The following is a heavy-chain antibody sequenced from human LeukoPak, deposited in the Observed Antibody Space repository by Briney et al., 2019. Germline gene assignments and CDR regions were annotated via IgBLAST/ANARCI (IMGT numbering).Heavy chain of an antibody. D-gene: IGHD1-26*01. CDR1: GGSFSGYY. CDR2: INHSGST. Sequence: PSETLSLTCAVYGGSFSGYYWSWIRQPPGKGLEWIGEINHSGSTNYNPSLKSRVTISVDTSKNQFSLKLSSVTAADTAVYYCAKDGEWDLLRVWGQGTLVTVSS. J-gene: IGHJ4*02. V-gene: IGHV4-34*01. CDR3: AKDGEWDLLRV.